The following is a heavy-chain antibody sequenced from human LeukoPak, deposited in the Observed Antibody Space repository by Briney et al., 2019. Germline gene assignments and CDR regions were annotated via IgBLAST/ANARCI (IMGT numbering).Heavy chain of an antibody. CDR2: IGTAGDT. V-gene: IGHV3-13*01. Sequence: GGSLRLSCAASGFTFSSYDMHWVRQATGKGLEWVSAIGTAGDTYYPGSVKGRFTISRENAKNSLYLQMNSLRAGDTAVYYCARSRFIRYFDWLLSPGTFDTWGQGTMVTVSS. CDR1: GFTFSSYD. J-gene: IGHJ3*02. D-gene: IGHD3-9*01. CDR3: ARSRFIRYFDWLLSPGTFDT.